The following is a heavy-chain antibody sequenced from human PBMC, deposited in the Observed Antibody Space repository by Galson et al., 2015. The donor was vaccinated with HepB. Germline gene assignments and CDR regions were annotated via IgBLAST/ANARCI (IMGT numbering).Heavy chain of an antibody. J-gene: IGHJ2*01. V-gene: IGHV3-66*01. CDR1: GFTVIGNY. D-gene: IGHD4-23*01. Sequence: SLRLSCAASGFTVIGNYMAWVRQAPGKGLEWVSVVYRGGGRYYADSVQGRFTILRDDSKNTLFLQMNSLRVEDTAVYYCAKSNRGLGSGHYGGVYFDLWGCGILVTVSS. CDR2: VYRGGGR. CDR3: AKSNRGLGSGHYGGVYFDL.